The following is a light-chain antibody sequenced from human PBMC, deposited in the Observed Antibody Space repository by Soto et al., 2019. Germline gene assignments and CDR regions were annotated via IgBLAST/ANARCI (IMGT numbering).Light chain of an antibody. V-gene: IGKV3-15*01. J-gene: IGKJ4*01. CDR2: GAS. CDR3: QQYINWPPLT. Sequence: EIVLTQSPATLSVSPGERATLSCRASQSVSTNLVWYQQKPGQAPRLLIFGASTRATNIPARFSGNGSGTEVTITISSLQSEDFAVYYCQQYINWPPLTFGGGTKVEIK. CDR1: QSVSTN.